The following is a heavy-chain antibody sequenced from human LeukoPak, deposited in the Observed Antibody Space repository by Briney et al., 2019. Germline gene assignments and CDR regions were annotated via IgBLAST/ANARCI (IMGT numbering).Heavy chain of an antibody. V-gene: IGHV3-23*01. D-gene: IGHD2-15*01. CDR1: GFTFSCPA. CDR3: AAPALSCNSGSCYSGRSY. J-gene: IGHJ4*02. Sequence: GGSLRLSCAASGFTFSCPAMTWVRQAPGKGLEWVSAISGRGGSTFYADSVKGRFTISRDNSKNTLYLQVNSLTAEDTAVYYCAAPALSCNSGSCYSGRSYWAQGTLVTVSS. CDR2: ISGRGGST.